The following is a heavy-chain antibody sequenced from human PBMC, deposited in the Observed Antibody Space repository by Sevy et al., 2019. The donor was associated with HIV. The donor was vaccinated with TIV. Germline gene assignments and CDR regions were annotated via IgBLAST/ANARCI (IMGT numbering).Heavy chain of an antibody. CDR2: IFYSGTT. J-gene: IGHJ5*02. V-gene: IGHV4-59*01. D-gene: IGHD2-15*01. CDR1: GASIRSYS. Sequence: SETLSLTCNVSGASIRSYSWTWIRQPPGKGLEWIGNIFYSGTTDSNPSLKSRVTISVDTSQNQVSLWVISVTASDTSVYFCARLECSGEDNCYNPWGQGTPVTVSS. CDR3: ARLECSGEDNCYNP.